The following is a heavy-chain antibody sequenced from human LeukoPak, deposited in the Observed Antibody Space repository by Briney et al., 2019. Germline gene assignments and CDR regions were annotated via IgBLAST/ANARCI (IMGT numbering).Heavy chain of an antibody. CDR2: ISSSSSYI. CDR1: GFTFSSYS. Sequence: GGSLRLSCAASGFTFSSYSMNWVRQAPGKGLEWVSSISSSSSYIYYADSVKGRFTISRDNSKNTLYLQMNSLRAEDTAVYYCARAYRSGYFNMGYWGQGTLVTVSS. V-gene: IGHV3-21*01. D-gene: IGHD3-22*01. J-gene: IGHJ4*02. CDR3: ARAYRSGYFNMGY.